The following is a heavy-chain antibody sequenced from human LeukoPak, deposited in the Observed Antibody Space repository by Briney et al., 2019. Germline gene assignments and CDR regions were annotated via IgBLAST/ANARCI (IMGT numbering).Heavy chain of an antibody. Sequence: GGSLRLSCAASGFTFSSYSMNWIRQAPGKGLEWVSSISSSSSYIYYADSVKGRFTITRDNAKNSLSLQMNSLRAEDTAVYYCARDQGLGRAFDIWGQGTMVTVSS. CDR1: GFTFSSYS. CDR2: ISSSSSYI. J-gene: IGHJ3*02. V-gene: IGHV3-21*01. CDR3: ARDQGLGRAFDI.